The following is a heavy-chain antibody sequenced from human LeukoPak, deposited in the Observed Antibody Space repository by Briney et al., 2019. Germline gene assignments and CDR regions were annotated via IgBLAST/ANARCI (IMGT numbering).Heavy chain of an antibody. CDR2: IRYDGSNK. V-gene: IGHV3-30*02. CDR3: ANLEIGSLDAFDI. Sequence: GGSLRLSCAASGFIFSNYGMHWVRQAPGKGLEWVTFIRYDGSNKYYIDSVKGRFTISRDNSKNTLYLQMNSLRVEDTAVYYCANLEIGSLDAFDIWGQGTMVTVSS. D-gene: IGHD1-26*01. CDR1: GFIFSNYG. J-gene: IGHJ3*02.